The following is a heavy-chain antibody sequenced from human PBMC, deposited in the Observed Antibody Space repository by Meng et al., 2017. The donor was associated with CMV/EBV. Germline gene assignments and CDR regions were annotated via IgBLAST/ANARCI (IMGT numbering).Heavy chain of an antibody. V-gene: IGHV3-23*01. CDR3: APRITGYYSDAMDV. J-gene: IGHJ6*02. Sequence: LSLTCVASGFTFSSYGMTWVRQAPGKGLEWVSTITGTTGDTYYADSVKGRFTISRDNSKSTLSLQMNSLRAEDTAVYYCAPRITGYYSDAMDVWGQGTTVTVSS. D-gene: IGHD3-16*01. CDR1: GFTFSSYG. CDR2: ITGTTGDT.